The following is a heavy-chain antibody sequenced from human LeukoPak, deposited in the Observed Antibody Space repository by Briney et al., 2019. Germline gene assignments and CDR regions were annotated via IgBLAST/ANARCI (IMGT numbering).Heavy chain of an antibody. Sequence: GGSLRLSCAASGFTFSSYSMNWVRQAPGKGLEWVSSISSRSDYKYYADSVKGRFTISRDDAKNSLYLQMNSLRDEDTAVYYCTKGHYYGSGSYWVWGQGTLVTVSS. CDR3: TKGHYYGSGSYWV. D-gene: IGHD3-10*01. CDR2: ISSRSDYK. CDR1: GFTFSSYS. V-gene: IGHV3-21*04. J-gene: IGHJ4*02.